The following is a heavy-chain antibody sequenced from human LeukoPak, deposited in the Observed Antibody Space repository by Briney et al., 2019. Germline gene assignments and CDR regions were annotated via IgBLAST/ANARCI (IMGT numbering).Heavy chain of an antibody. CDR2: INSDGSST. CDR3: AYSFWSGYSDY. V-gene: IGHV3-74*01. J-gene: IGHJ4*02. CDR1: GSTFSNYW. Sequence: GGSLRLSCAASGSTFSNYWMHWVRQAPGKGLVWVSRINSDGSSTDYADSVKGRFTISRDNAKNTVYLQMNSLRAEDTAVYYCAYSFWSGYSDYWGQGTLVTVSS. D-gene: IGHD3-3*01.